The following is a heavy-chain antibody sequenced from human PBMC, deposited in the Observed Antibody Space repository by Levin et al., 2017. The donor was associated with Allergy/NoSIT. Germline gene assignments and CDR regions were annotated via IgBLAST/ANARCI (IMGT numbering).Heavy chain of an antibody. V-gene: IGHV3-64D*06. Sequence: GGSLRLSCSASGFSFSSYAIHWVRQAPGKRLEYVSAISGNGDITHYADSVKGRFTISRDNSKNTLYLQMSSLRPEDTAVYYCAKDGPPTVVTWDCWGQGTLVTVSS. D-gene: IGHD4-23*01. CDR1: GFSFSSYA. CDR2: ISGNGDIT. CDR3: AKDGPPTVVTWDC. J-gene: IGHJ4*02.